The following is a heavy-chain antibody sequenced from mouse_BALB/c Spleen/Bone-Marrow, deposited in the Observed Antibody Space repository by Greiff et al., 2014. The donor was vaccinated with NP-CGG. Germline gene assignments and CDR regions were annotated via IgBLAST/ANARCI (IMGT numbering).Heavy chain of an antibody. CDR3: ARDTMDY. CDR1: GHTFTSYY. CDR2: IYPGNVNT. Sequence: VQGVESGPELVKPGASVRISCKASGHTFTSYYIHWVKQRPGQGLEWIGWIYPGNVNTKYNEKFKGKATLTADKSSSTAYMQLSSLTSEDSAVYFCARDTMDYWGQGTSVTVSS. J-gene: IGHJ4*01. V-gene: IGHV1S56*01.